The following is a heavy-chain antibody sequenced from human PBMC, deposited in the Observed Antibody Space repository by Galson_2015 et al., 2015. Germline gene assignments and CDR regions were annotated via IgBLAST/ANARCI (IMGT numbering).Heavy chain of an antibody. J-gene: IGHJ4*02. CDR2: ISYDGSNK. CDR3: ATDWSYYDC. Sequence: SLRLSCAASGFTFSSYGMNWVRQAPGKGLEWVAVISYDGSNKYYADSVKGRFTISRDNSKNTLYLQMNSLRAEDTAVYYCATDWSYYDCSGQGTLVTVSS. D-gene: IGHD3-3*01. CDR1: GFTFSSYG. V-gene: IGHV3-30*03.